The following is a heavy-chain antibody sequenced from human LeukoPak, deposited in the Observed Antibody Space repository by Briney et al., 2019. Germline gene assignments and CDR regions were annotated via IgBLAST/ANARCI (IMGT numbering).Heavy chain of an antibody. D-gene: IGHD2-8*02. Sequence: PSETLSLTCTVSGGSISSGSYYWGWIRQPAGKGLEWIVRIYTSGRPNYNPSLKRRITISVDTSKNQFSLKLSSGAAADAAVYYCARDGQRYRWTNWFDPWGQGTLVTVSS. V-gene: IGHV4-61*02. J-gene: IGHJ5*02. CDR2: IYTSGRP. CDR1: GGSISSGSYY. CDR3: ARDGQRYRWTNWFDP.